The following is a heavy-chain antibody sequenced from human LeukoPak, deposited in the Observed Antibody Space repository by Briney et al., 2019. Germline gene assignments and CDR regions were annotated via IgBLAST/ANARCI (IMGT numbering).Heavy chain of an antibody. Sequence: GGSLRLSCAASGFTFSSYWMSWVRQAPGKGLEWVANIKQDGSEKYYVDSVKGRFTISRDNAKNSLYLQMNSLRAEDTAVYYCARAGGTYYGIAFDIWGQGTMVTVSS. CDR3: ARAGGTYYGIAFDI. V-gene: IGHV3-7*01. D-gene: IGHD1-26*01. CDR2: IKQDGSEK. CDR1: GFTFSSYW. J-gene: IGHJ3*02.